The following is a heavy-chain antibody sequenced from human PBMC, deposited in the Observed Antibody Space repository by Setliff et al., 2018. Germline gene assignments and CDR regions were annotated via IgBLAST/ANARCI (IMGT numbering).Heavy chain of an antibody. J-gene: IGHJ4*02. V-gene: IGHV4-38-2*02. Sequence: KLSETLSLTCTVSGYSISSGYYWGWIRQPPGKGLEWLGSLFQTGTTYYNPSLESRVTMSVDTSNNQFSLKLHSVTAADTAVYYCARHLWGRWMAASSDYFDYWGQGSLVTVSS. CDR2: LFQTGTT. D-gene: IGHD3-3*02. CDR3: ARHLWGRWMAASSDYFDY. CDR1: GYSISSGYY.